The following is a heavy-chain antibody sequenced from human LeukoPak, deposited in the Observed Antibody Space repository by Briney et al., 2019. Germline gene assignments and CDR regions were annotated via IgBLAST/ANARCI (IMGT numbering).Heavy chain of an antibody. V-gene: IGHV1-46*01. Sequence: ASVKVSCKASGYTFTGYYVHWVRQAPGQGLEWMGKIDPSNGMTTYARKFQGRVIMTGDTSSNTVHMELSGLTSDDTAVYYCARGDANYHYGMDVWGQGTTVTVSS. CDR1: GYTFTGYY. CDR3: ARGDANYHYGMDV. CDR2: IDPSNGMT. J-gene: IGHJ6*02.